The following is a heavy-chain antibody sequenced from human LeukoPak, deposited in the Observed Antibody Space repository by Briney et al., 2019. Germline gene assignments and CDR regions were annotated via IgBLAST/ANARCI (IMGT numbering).Heavy chain of an antibody. CDR1: GFTFSSYG. Sequence: PGGSLRLSCAASGFTFSSYGMSWVRQAPGKGLEWVSATSGSGGSTYYADSVKGRFTISRDNSKNTLYLQMNSLRADDTAVYYCAKRTLYSSGLDYWGQGTLVTVSS. V-gene: IGHV3-23*01. D-gene: IGHD3-22*01. J-gene: IGHJ4*02. CDR3: AKRTLYSSGLDY. CDR2: TSGSGGST.